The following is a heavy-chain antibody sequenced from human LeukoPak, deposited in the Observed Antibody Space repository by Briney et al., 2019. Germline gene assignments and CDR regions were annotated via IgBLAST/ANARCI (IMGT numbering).Heavy chain of an antibody. J-gene: IGHJ6*03. D-gene: IGHD3-22*01. CDR2: INHSGST. V-gene: IGHV4-34*01. CDR3: ARGVYYYDSSGYYYGYYYYYMDV. CDR1: GGSFSGYY. Sequence: SETLSLTCAVYGGSFSGYYWSWIRQPPGKGLEWIGEINHSGSTNYNPSLKSRVTISVETSKNQFSLKLSSLTAADTAVYFCARGVYYYDSSGYYYGYYYYYMDVWVKGTTVTVAS.